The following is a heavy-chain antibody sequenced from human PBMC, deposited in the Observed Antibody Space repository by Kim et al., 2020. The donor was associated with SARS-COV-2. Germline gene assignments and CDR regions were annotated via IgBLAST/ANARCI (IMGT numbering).Heavy chain of an antibody. CDR1: GFTFSSYG. D-gene: IGHD4-17*01. V-gene: IGHV3-33*06. J-gene: IGHJ6*02. Sequence: GGSLRLSCAASGFTFSSYGMHWVRQAPGKGLEWVAVIWYDGSNKYYADSGKGRFTISRDNSKNTLYLQMNSLRAEDTAVYYCAKDPPTTVTNGYYYYGMDVWGQGTTVTVSS. CDR3: AKDPPTTVTNGYYYYGMDV. CDR2: IWYDGSNK.